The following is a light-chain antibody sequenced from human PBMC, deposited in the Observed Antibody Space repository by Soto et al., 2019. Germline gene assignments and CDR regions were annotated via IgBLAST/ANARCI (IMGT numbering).Light chain of an antibody. J-gene: IGKJ5*01. CDR3: QLRSIWPVS. Sequence: EIVLTQSPATLSLSPGERATLFCRASQIVSSYLAWYQQKPGQAPRLLIFDASNKATGIPARFSGSGSATDFTLTISSLEPEDCAVYYCQLRSIWPVSCGKGTRLEIK. V-gene: IGKV3-11*01. CDR1: QIVSSY. CDR2: DAS.